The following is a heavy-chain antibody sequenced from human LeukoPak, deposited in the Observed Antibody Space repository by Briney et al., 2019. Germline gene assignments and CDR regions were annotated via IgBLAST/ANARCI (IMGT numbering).Heavy chain of an antibody. CDR3: AREGDYGGNSIAFDI. CDR1: GFTFSSSA. J-gene: IGHJ3*02. V-gene: IGHV3-23*01. D-gene: IGHD4-23*01. CDR2: ISNNGGYT. Sequence: PGGSLRLSCAASGFTFSSSAMSWVRQAPGKGLEWVSAISNNGGYTYYADSVQGRFTISRDNSKNTLCLQMNSLRAEDTAVYYCAREGDYGGNSIAFDIWGQGTMVTVSS.